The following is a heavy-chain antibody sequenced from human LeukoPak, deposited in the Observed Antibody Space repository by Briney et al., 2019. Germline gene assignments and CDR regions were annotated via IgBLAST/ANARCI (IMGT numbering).Heavy chain of an antibody. V-gene: IGHV4-59*08. J-gene: IGHJ4*02. Sequence: SETLSLTCTVSGGSISSYYWSWIRQPPGKGLEWIGYIYDSGSTNYNPSLKSRVTISMDTSKNQFSLKLSPVTAADTAVYYCARRSSNWYFDYWGQGTLVTVSS. CDR1: GGSISSYY. CDR2: IYDSGST. D-gene: IGHD4-11*01. CDR3: ARRSSNWYFDY.